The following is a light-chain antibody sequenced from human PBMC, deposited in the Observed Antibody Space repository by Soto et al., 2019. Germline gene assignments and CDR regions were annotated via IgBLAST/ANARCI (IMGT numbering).Light chain of an antibody. CDR2: DAS. CDR3: QQYHDWPPWT. CDR1: QTISKN. Sequence: ERMMTQSPATLSMSPGETATLSCRASQTISKNLAWYQQKPGQAPRLLIYDASTRATDNPDRFSGSGSGTEFTLTISSLKSEDFAVYYCQQYHDWPPWTFGQGTKVEIK. J-gene: IGKJ1*01. V-gene: IGKV3-15*01.